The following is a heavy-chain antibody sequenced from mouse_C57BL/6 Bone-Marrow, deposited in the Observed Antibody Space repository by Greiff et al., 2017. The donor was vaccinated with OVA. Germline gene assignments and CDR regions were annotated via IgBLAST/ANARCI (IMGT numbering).Heavy chain of an antibody. V-gene: IGHV1-59*01. CDR1: GYTFTSYW. CDR3: AILFAY. J-gene: IGHJ3*01. Sequence: QVQLQQPGAELVRPGTSVKLSCKASGYTFTSYWMHWVKQRPGQGLEWIGVIDPSDSYTNYNQKFKGKATLTVDTSSITAYMQLSSLTSEDSAVYYCAILFAYWGQGTLVTVSA. CDR2: IDPSDSYT.